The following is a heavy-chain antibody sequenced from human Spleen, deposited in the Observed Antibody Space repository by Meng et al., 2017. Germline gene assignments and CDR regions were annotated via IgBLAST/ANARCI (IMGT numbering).Heavy chain of an antibody. CDR3: ARAERERGYSLYYYYYGMDV. D-gene: IGHD5-18*01. CDR2: IYYSGST. CDR1: GGSISSSSYY. V-gene: IGHV4-39*07. Sequence: GSLRLSCTVSGGSISSSSYYWGWIRQPPGKGLEWIGSIYYSGSTYYNPSLKSRVTISVDTSKNQFSLKLSSVTAADTAVYYCARAERERGYSLYYYYYGMDVWGQGTTVTVSS. J-gene: IGHJ6*02.